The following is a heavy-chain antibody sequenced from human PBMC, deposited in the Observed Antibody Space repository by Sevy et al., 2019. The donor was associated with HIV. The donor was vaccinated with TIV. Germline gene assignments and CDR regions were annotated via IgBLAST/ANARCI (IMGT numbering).Heavy chain of an antibody. V-gene: IGHV3-30*18. J-gene: IGHJ3*02. CDR2: ISYDGSNK. CDR1: GFTFSSYG. Sequence: GGSLRLSCAASGFTFSSYGMHWVRQAPGKGLEWVAVISYDGSNKYYGDSVKGRFTISRDNSENTLYLQMNSLRAEDTAVYYCAKWSMGGARWLQLGAFDIWGQGTMVTVSS. CDR3: AKWSMGGARWLQLGAFDI. D-gene: IGHD5-12*01.